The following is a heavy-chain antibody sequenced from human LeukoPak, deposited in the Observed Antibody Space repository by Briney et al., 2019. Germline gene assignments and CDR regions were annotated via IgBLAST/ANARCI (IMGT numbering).Heavy chain of an antibody. CDR1: EFTFSDYY. CDR2: ISSSGSTI. D-gene: IGHD3-3*01. CDR3: VRERVPYVLRFLEWSSDPYGMDV. J-gene: IGHJ6*02. V-gene: IGHV3-11*01. Sequence: GGSLRLSCAASEFTFSDYYMSWIRQAPGKGLEWVSYISSSGSTIYYADSVKGRFTISRDNAKNSLYLQMNSLRAEDTAVYYCVRERVPYVLRFLEWSSDPYGMDVWGQGTTVTVSS.